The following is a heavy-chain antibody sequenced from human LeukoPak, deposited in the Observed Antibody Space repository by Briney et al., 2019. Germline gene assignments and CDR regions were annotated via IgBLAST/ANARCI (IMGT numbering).Heavy chain of an antibody. V-gene: IGHV1-46*01. CDR2: INPSGGST. CDR1: GYTFTNYT. J-gene: IGHJ4*02. CDR3: ARVRGGYYYIFDY. D-gene: IGHD3-22*01. Sequence: ASVKVSCKASGYTFTNYTLNWVRQAPGQGLEWMGIINPSGGSTSYAQKFQGRVTMTRDTSTSTVYMELSSLRSEDTAVYYCARVRGGYYYIFDYWGQGTLVTVSS.